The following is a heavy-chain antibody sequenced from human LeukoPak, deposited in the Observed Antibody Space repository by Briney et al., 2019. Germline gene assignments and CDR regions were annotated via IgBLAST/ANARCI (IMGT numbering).Heavy chain of an antibody. J-gene: IGHJ4*02. Sequence: GASVKVSCKASGYTFTGYYMHWVRQAPGQGLEWMGRINPNSGGTNYSQKFQGRVTITRDTSTSTAYMELRSLRSDDTAVYYCATHNCSGGSCYDLYFDYWGQGTLVTVSS. D-gene: IGHD2-15*01. CDR2: INPNSGGT. V-gene: IGHV1-2*06. CDR3: ATHNCSGGSCYDLYFDY. CDR1: GYTFTGYY.